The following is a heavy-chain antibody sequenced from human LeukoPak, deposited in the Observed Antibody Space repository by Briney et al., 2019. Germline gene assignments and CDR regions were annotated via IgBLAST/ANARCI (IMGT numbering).Heavy chain of an antibody. CDR3: AKDLSPAMVRGVFDY. D-gene: IGHD3-10*01. J-gene: IGHJ4*02. CDR2: IRYDGSNK. CDR1: GFTFGSYG. V-gene: IGHV3-30*02. Sequence: GGSLRLSCAASGFTFGSYGMHWVRQAPGKGLEWVAFIRYDGSNKYYADSVKGRSTISRDNSKNTLYLQMNSLRAEDTAVYYCAKDLSPAMVRGVFDYWGQGTLVTVSS.